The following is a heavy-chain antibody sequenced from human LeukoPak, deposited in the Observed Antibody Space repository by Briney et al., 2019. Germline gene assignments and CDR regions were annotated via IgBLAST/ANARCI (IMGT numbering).Heavy chain of an antibody. Sequence: PGGSLRLSCAASGFTFSTFAMIWVRQPPGKGLEWVSSIFPSGGEIHYADSVRGRFTISRDNSKSTLSLQMNSLRVEDTAIYYCATYRQALLPFESWGQGTLVTVSS. D-gene: IGHD3-3*02. CDR3: ATYRQALLPFES. V-gene: IGHV3-23*01. CDR1: GFTFSTFA. CDR2: IFPSGGEI. J-gene: IGHJ4*02.